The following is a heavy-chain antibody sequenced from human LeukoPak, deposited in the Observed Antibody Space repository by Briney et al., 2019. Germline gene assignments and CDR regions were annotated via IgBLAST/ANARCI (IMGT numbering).Heavy chain of an antibody. CDR3: ARGGELGFDP. J-gene: IGHJ5*02. D-gene: IGHD1-7*01. CDR2: IATAGDT. Sequence: GGSLRLSCEASGFTFSSYDMHWVRRGIGKGLEWVSGIATAGDTFYAGSVKGRFTISRENGKKSLYLQMNDLRAGDTAVYYCARGGELGFDPWGQAALVTVSS. CDR1: GFTFSSYD. V-gene: IGHV3-13*01.